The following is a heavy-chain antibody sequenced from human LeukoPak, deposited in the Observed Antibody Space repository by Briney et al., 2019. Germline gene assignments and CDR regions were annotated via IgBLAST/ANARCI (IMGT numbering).Heavy chain of an antibody. D-gene: IGHD3/OR15-3a*01. Sequence: ASVKVSCKASGYTFTGYYMHWVRQAPGQGLEWMGWINPNSGGTNYAQKFQGRVTMTRDTSISTAYMELSRLRSDDTAVYYCAHSGKFGLVTPNRYFDYWGQGTLVTVSS. CDR3: AHSGKFGLVTPNRYFDY. J-gene: IGHJ4*02. V-gene: IGHV1-2*02. CDR2: INPNSGGT. CDR1: GYTFTGYY.